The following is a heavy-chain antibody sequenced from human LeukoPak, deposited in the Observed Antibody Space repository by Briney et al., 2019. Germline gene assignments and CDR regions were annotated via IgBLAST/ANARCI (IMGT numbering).Heavy chain of an antibody. J-gene: IGHJ4*02. Sequence: GESLQISCKGSGYSFTSYWIGWVRQMPGKGLEWMGIIYPGDSDTRYSPSFQGQVTISADKSISTAYLQWSSLKASDTAMYYCARSHQCCGGDCYLFDYWGQGTLVTVSS. CDR3: ARSHQCCGGDCYLFDY. V-gene: IGHV5-51*01. D-gene: IGHD2-21*02. CDR1: GYSFTSYW. CDR2: IYPGDSDT.